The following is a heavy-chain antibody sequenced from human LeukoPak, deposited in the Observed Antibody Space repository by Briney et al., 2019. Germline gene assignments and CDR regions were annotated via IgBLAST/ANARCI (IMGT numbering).Heavy chain of an antibody. CDR3: TGLHGYLLEC. J-gene: IGHJ4*02. D-gene: IGHD5-24*01. V-gene: IGHV3-15*01. Sequence: GGSLRLSCAASGLTFNNAWMSWVRQAPGKGLEWVGRIKSKSDGGTTDYAAPVKGRFTISRDDSKNTLYLQMNGLKTEDTAVYYCTGLHGYLLECWGQGTLVTVSS. CDR2: IKSKSDGGTT. CDR1: GLTFNNAW.